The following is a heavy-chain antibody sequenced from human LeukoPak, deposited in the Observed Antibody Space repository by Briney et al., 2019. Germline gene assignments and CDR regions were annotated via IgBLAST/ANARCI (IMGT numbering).Heavy chain of an antibody. J-gene: IGHJ1*01. Sequence: TGGSLRLSCAASGFPFSGYGMHWVRQAPGKGLEWVAVAYGDGSSQYYADSVKGRFSISKGISKNTLSLQMNSLRAEDTAVYSCATGGNFYYSHWGQGTLVTVSS. D-gene: IGHD4-11*01. CDR3: ATGGNFYYSH. CDR2: AYGDGSSQ. V-gene: IGHV3-33*01. CDR1: GFPFSGYG.